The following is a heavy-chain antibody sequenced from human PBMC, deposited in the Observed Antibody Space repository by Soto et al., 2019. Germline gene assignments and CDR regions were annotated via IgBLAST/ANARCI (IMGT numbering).Heavy chain of an antibody. D-gene: IGHD6-6*01. Sequence: SVKVSCKASGGTFSSYAISWVRQAPGQGLEWMGGIIPIFGTANYAQKFQGRVTITADISTSTAYMDMSSLRSEDTAVYYCATIAGRPENYYYGMDVWGQGTTVTVSS. CDR1: GGTFSSYA. V-gene: IGHV1-69*06. J-gene: IGHJ6*02. CDR2: IIPIFGTA. CDR3: ATIAGRPENYYYGMDV.